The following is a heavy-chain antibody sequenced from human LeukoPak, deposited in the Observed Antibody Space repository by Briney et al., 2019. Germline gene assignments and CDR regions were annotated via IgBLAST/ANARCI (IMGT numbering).Heavy chain of an antibody. V-gene: IGHV3-11*01. CDR3: ASMQGGYCSSTSCSWWFDP. D-gene: IGHD2-2*01. CDR2: ITSTGTNI. Sequence: GGSLRLSYAASGFTFSDYYMSWIRQAPGKGPEWISYITSTGTNIYYADSVKGRFTVSRDNAKNSLYLQMNSLRAEDTAVYYCASMQGGYCSSTSCSWWFDPWGQGTLVTVSS. J-gene: IGHJ5*02. CDR1: GFTFSDYY.